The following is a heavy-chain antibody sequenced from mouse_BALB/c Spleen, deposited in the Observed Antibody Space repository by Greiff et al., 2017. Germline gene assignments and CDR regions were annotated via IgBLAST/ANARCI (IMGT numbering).Heavy chain of an antibody. CDR2: ISYDGSN. J-gene: IGHJ2*01. Sequence: EVQLVESGPGLVKPSQSLSLTCSVTGYSITSGYYWNWIRQFPGNKLEWMGYISYDGSNNYNPSLKNRISITRDTSKNQFFLKLNSVTTEDTATYYCARKRSGYFDYWGQGTTLTVSS. CDR3: ARKRSGYFDY. V-gene: IGHV3-6*02. CDR1: GYSITSGYY.